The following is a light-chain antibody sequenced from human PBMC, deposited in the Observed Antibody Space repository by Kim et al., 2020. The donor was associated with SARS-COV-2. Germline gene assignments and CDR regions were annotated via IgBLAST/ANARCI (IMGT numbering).Light chain of an antibody. CDR2: YDT. CDR1: SIGLQS. J-gene: IGLJ2*01. Sequence: SYELTQPPSVSVAPGKTAGITCGENSIGLQSVHWYQQKPGQAPVLVIYYDTDRPSGIPERFSGSNSGNTATLTISRVEAGDEADYYCQVWDTGSDHPIFGGGTQLTVL. CDR3: QVWDTGSDHPI. V-gene: IGLV3-21*04.